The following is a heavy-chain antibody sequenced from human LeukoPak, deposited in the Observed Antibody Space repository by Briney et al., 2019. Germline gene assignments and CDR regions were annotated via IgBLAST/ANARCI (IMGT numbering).Heavy chain of an antibody. Sequence: PGGSLRLSCAASGFTFSSYGMHWVRQAPGKGLEWVAVIWYDGSNKYYADSVKGRFTISRDNSKNTLYLQMNSLRAEDTAVYYCAKGIGRPYDFWSGYSYYFDYWGQGTLVTVSS. J-gene: IGHJ4*02. V-gene: IGHV3-33*06. CDR3: AKGIGRPYDFWSGYSYYFDY. D-gene: IGHD3-3*01. CDR2: IWYDGSNK. CDR1: GFTFSSYG.